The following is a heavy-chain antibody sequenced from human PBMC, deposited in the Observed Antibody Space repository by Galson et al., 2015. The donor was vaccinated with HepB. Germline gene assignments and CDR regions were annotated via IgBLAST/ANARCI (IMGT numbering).Heavy chain of an antibody. D-gene: IGHD5-18*01. CDR1: GFIFNSYA. CDR3: VKDHSTGYGTSWLYFDY. V-gene: IGHV3-64D*06. J-gene: IGHJ4*02. CDR2: ISNNADST. Sequence: SLRLSCAASGFIFNSYAMNWVRQAPGKGLEDVSGISNNADSTYYADSVKGGFTISRDNSKNALYLQLSSLTTEDTAVYYCVKDHSTGYGTSWLYFDYWGQGALVTVSS.